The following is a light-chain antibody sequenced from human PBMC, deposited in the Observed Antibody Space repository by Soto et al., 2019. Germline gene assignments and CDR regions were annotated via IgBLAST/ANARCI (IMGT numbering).Light chain of an antibody. CDR2: DAS. CDR1: QSISSF. CDR3: QQRSTWPLT. J-gene: IGKJ4*01. V-gene: IGKV3-11*01. Sequence: EIVLTQSPATVSLSPGERATLSCRASQSISSFLAWYQQRPGQPPRLLIYDASNRATGIPARFSGSGSATDFTLTISSLEPEDFAVYYCQQRSTWPLTFGGGTKVEIK.